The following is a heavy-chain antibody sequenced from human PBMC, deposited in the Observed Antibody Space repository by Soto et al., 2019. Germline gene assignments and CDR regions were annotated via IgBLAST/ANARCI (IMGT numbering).Heavy chain of an antibody. Sequence: ASVKVSCKASGYTFTSYGISWVRQAPGQGLEGMGWISAYNGNTNYAQKLQGRVTMTTDTSTSTAYMELRSLRSDDTAVYYCARQIEGSYCYDSSGYYWFDPWGQGTLVTVSS. CDR3: ARQIEGSYCYDSSGYYWFDP. CDR2: ISAYNGNT. J-gene: IGHJ5*02. CDR1: GYTFTSYG. D-gene: IGHD3-22*01. V-gene: IGHV1-18*01.